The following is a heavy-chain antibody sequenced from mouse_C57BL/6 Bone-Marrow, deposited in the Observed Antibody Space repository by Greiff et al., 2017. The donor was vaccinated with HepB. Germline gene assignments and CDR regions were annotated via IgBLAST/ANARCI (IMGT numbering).Heavy chain of an antibody. CDR1: GFTFSNYW. D-gene: IGHD2-2*01. Sequence: EVKVEESGGGLVQPGGSMKLSCVASGFTFSNYWMNWVRQSPEKGLEWVAQIRLKSDNYATHYAESVKGRFTISRDDSKSSVYLQMNNLRAEDTGIYYCTGIYYGYDEGFAYWGQGTLVTVSA. V-gene: IGHV6-3*01. J-gene: IGHJ3*01. CDR2: IRLKSDNYAT. CDR3: TGIYYGYDEGFAY.